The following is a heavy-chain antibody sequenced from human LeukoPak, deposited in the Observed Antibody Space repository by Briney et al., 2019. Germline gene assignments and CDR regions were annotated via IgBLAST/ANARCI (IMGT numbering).Heavy chain of an antibody. V-gene: IGHV3-64*01. CDR2: ISSNGGST. J-gene: IGHJ6*03. CDR1: GFTFSTYA. D-gene: IGHD6-19*01. Sequence: GGSLRLSCAVSGFTFSTYAMHWVRQAPGKGLEYVSAISSNGGSTYYANSVKGRFTISRDNSKNTLYLQMGSLRAEDTAVYYCAKDRAQWLNYYYYMDVWGKGTTVTVSS. CDR3: AKDRAQWLNYYYYMDV.